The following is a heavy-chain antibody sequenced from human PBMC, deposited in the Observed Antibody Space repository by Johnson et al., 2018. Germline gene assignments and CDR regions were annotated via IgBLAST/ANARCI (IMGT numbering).Heavy chain of an antibody. CDR2: ISGRGDVI. D-gene: IGHD3-22*01. CDR3: AKDREYDSSTYYSEYFQH. CDR1: GFTFSSYA. V-gene: IGHV3-23*04. Sequence: VQLVESGGGLVQPGGSLRLSCAASGFTFSSYAMSWVRQAPGKGLEWVSAISGRGDVIYYADSVKGRFPISRDNSKNTLYLQMNSLRAEDTAVYKCAKDREYDSSTYYSEYFQHWGQGTLVTVSS. J-gene: IGHJ1*01.